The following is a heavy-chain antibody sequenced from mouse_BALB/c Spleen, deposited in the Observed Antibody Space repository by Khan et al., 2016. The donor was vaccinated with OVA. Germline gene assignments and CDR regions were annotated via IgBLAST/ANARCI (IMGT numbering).Heavy chain of an antibody. V-gene: IGHV3-2*02. D-gene: IGHD1-2*01. CDR1: GYSITSGYG. Sequence: EVQLQESGPGLVKPSQSLSLTCTVTGYSITSGYGWNWIRQFPGNKLEWMGYISYSGSTNYNPTLKSRTSITRDTSKNQFFLQLNSVTTEDTATXYCARTARKKYWGQGTTLTVSS. CDR3: ARTARKKY. CDR2: ISYSGST. J-gene: IGHJ2*01.